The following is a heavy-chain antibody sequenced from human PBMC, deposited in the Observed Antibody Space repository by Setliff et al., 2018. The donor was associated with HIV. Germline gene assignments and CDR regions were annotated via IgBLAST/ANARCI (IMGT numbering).Heavy chain of an antibody. D-gene: IGHD3-10*01. Sequence: GESLKISCKGSGYSFTTYWIVWVRQMPGEGLEWMGIINPADSDTRYSPSFQGQVTFSADKSINTAYLQWSGLKASSTAIYYCARLPGGSVYYVDYWGQGTLVTVSS. CDR3: ARLPGGSVYYVDY. J-gene: IGHJ4*02. CDR2: INPADSDT. CDR1: GYSFTTYW. V-gene: IGHV5-51*01.